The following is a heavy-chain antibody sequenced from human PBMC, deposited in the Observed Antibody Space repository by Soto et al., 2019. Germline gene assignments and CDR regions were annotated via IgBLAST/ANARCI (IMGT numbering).Heavy chain of an antibody. D-gene: IGHD3-3*01. V-gene: IGHV1-69*13. CDR2: IIPIFGTA. CDR3: ARDLSKRFLEWLLGPRYGMDV. Sequence: GASVKVSCKASGGTFSSYAIGWVRQAPGQGLEWMGGIIPIFGTANYAQKFQGRVTITADESTSTAYMELSSLRSEDTAVYYCARDLSKRFLEWLLGPRYGMDVWGQGTTVTVSS. CDR1: GGTFSSYA. J-gene: IGHJ6*02.